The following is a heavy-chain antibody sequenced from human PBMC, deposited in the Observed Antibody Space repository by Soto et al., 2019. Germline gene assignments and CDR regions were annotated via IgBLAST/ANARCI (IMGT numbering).Heavy chain of an antibody. CDR2: ISDSGGDT. V-gene: IGHV3-23*01. CDR3: ARGSRESYPGSRIRDC. J-gene: IGHJ4*02. D-gene: IGHD3-10*01. CDR1: EVNCRSRA. Sequence: GGSLRGSCVSSEVNCRSRAMCLVRQAPGEGLEWVSIISDSGGDTKYADSVRGRFTISRDNSKNTLYLQMSSLRVEDSAVYYCARGSRESYPGSRIRDCWGPGTMVTV.